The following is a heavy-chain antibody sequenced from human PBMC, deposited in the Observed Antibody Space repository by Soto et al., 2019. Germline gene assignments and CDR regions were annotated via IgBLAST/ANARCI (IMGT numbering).Heavy chain of an antibody. Sequence: QVQLQESGPGLVKSSQTLSLTCTVSGGSISSDGNYWSWIRQHPGKGLEWIGYIYYSGSTYYNPSLKSHVTITVDTSKNQCSLMLNSVTAADTAVYYCAIARMVRGIIYYYGMDVWGQGTTVTVSS. CDR3: AIARMVRGIIYYYGMDV. CDR1: GGSISSDGNY. J-gene: IGHJ6*02. V-gene: IGHV4-31*01. CDR2: IYYSGST. D-gene: IGHD3-10*01.